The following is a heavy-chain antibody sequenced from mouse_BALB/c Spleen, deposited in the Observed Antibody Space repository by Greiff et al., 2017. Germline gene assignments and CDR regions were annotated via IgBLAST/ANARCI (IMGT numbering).Heavy chain of an antibody. CDR1: GYTFTSYW. J-gene: IGHJ2*01. CDR2: INPSTGYT. Sequence: VQLQQSGAELAKPGASVKMSCKASGYTFTSYWMHWVKQRPGQGLEWIGYINPSTGYTEYNQKFKDKATLTADKSSSTAYMQLSSLTSEDSAVYYCAITTVVATDYFDYWGQGTTLTVSS. V-gene: IGHV1-7*01. CDR3: AITTVVATDYFDY. D-gene: IGHD1-1*01.